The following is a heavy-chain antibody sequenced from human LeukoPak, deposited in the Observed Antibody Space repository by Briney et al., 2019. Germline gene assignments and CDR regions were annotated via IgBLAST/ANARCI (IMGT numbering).Heavy chain of an antibody. Sequence: GGSLRLSCVVSGFNFDNFAMHWVRQPLGKGLEWVAVISHDGRTKYYADSMKGRITISRDNSKNTLFLQMNSLRAEDTAVYYCARDRVDTAMGYYGMDVWGQGTTVTVSS. J-gene: IGHJ6*02. CDR1: GFNFDNFA. D-gene: IGHD5-18*01. CDR2: ISHDGRTK. V-gene: IGHV3-30*04. CDR3: ARDRVDTAMGYYGMDV.